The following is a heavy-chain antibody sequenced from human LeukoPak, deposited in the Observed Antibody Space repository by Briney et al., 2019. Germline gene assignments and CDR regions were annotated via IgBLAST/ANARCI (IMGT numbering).Heavy chain of an antibody. CDR1: GYTFTSYY. J-gene: IGHJ5*02. V-gene: IGHV1-46*01. CDR2: INPGGGST. Sequence: ASVKVSCEASGYTFTSYYIHWVRQAPGQGLEWMGVINPGGGSTSYAQKFQGRVTMTRDTSTSTVYMELSSLRSEDTAVYYCASKDSSGWYEEAWGQGTLVTVSS. D-gene: IGHD6-19*01. CDR3: ASKDSSGWYEEA.